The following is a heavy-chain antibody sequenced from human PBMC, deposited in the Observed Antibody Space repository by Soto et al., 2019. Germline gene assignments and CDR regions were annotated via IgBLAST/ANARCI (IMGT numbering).Heavy chain of an antibody. CDR2: ISGSGGST. CDR3: AKDLASIAARAHYFDY. V-gene: IGHV3-23*01. Sequence: GGSLRLSCAASGFTFSSYAMSWVRQAPGKGLEWVSAISGSGGSTYYADSVKGRFTISRDNSKNTLYLQMNSLRAEDTAVYYCAKDLASIAARAHYFDYWGQGTLVTVSS. J-gene: IGHJ4*02. CDR1: GFTFSSYA. D-gene: IGHD6-6*01.